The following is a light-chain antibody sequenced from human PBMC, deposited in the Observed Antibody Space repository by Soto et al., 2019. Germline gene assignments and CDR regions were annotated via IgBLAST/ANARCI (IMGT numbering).Light chain of an antibody. V-gene: IGLV2-11*01. CDR2: DVS. Sequence: QSALTQPRSVSGSPGQSVTISCTGTSSDVGGYNFVSWYQHNPGKAPKLMIFDVSARPSGVPDRFSGSKSANTASLTISGLQAEDEADYYCGSYAGTYTPLFGGGTQLTVL. CDR1: SSDVGGYNF. J-gene: IGLJ7*01. CDR3: GSYAGTYTPL.